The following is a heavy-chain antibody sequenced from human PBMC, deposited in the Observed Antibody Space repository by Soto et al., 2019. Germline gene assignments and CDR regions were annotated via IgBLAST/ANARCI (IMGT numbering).Heavy chain of an antibody. CDR2: IVVGSGNT. Sequence: SVKVSCKASGFTFTSSAVQWVRQARGQRLEWIGWIVVGSGNTNYAQKFQERVTITRDMSTSTASMELSSLRSEDTAVYYCAADGGGRIAAAGTRFDYWGQGTLVTVSS. CDR3: AADGGGRIAAAGTRFDY. CDR1: GFTFTSSA. D-gene: IGHD6-13*01. V-gene: IGHV1-58*01. J-gene: IGHJ4*02.